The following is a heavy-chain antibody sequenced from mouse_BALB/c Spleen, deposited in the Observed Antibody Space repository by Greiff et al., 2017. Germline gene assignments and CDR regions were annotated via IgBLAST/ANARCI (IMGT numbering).Heavy chain of an antibody. V-gene: IGHV5-12-1*01. CDR3: ARLGYYGSYYFDY. CDR1: GFAFSSYD. Sequence: DVKLVESGGGLVKPGGSLKLSCAASGFAFSSYDMSWVRQTPEKRLEWVAYISSGGGSTYYPDTVKGRFTISRDNAKNTLYLQMSSLKSEDTAMYYCARLGYYGSYYFDYWGQGTTLTVSS. CDR2: ISSGGGST. D-gene: IGHD1-1*01. J-gene: IGHJ2*01.